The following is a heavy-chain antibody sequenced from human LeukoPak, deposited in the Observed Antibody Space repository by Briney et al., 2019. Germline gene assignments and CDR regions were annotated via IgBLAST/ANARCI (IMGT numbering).Heavy chain of an antibody. CDR1: GYTFTDYF. J-gene: IGHJ5*02. CDR3: ARDQGGAYGYGWFDP. Sequence: ASMNVSCKASGYTFTDYFIHWVRQAPGQGLEWMGWINPNSGGTNYAQKFQGRVTMTRDTSISTAYMELSRLRSDDTAVYYCARDQGGAYGYGWFDPWGQGTLVTVSS. CDR2: INPNSGGT. D-gene: IGHD5-18*01. V-gene: IGHV1-2*02.